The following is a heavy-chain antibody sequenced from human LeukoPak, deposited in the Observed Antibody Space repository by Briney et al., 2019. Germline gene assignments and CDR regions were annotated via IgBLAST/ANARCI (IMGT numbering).Heavy chain of an antibody. D-gene: IGHD6-6*01. Sequence: SETLSLTCAVYGGSFSGYYWSWIRQPPGKGLEWIGYIYYSGSTNYNPSLKSRVTISVDTSKNQFSLKLSSVTAADTAVYYCAREPAAARYWFDPWGQGTLVTVSS. CDR2: IYYSGST. CDR1: GGSFSGYY. V-gene: IGHV4-59*01. J-gene: IGHJ5*02. CDR3: AREPAAARYWFDP.